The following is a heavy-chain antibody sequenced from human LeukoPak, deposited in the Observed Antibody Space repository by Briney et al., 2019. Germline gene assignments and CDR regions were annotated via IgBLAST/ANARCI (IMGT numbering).Heavy chain of an antibody. V-gene: IGHV4-59*01. J-gene: IGHJ4*02. D-gene: IGHD4-17*01. CDR3: ARGSRAVTTSSNIHPYYFDY. CDR2: IHYSGIT. CDR1: GGSINSLY. Sequence: SETLSLTWTVSGGSINSLYWNWIRQLPGKGLEWIGYIHYSGITNYNPSFNSRVTISLDTSKNQFSLKLTSVTAADMAVYYCARGSRAVTTSSNIHPYYFDYWGQGTLVTVSS.